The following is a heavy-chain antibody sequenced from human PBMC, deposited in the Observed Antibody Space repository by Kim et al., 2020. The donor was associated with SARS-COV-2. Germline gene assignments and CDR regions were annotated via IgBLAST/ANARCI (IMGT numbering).Heavy chain of an antibody. CDR3: ARDLLVGATSYGMDV. V-gene: IGHV3-33*01. J-gene: IGHJ6*02. CDR1: GFTFSSDG. D-gene: IGHD1-26*01. CDR2: IWYDGSNK. Sequence: GGSLRLSCAASGFTFSSDGMHWVRQAPGTGLEWVAVIWYDGSNKYYADSVKGRFTISRDNSKNTLYLQMNSLRAEDTAVYYCARDLLVGATSYGMDVWGQGTTVTASS.